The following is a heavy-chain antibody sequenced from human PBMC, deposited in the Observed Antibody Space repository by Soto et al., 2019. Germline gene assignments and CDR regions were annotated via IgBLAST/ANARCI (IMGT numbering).Heavy chain of an antibody. CDR2: INAGNGNT. J-gene: IGHJ3*02. D-gene: IGHD3-22*01. V-gene: IGHV1-3*01. Sequence: ASVKVSCKASGYTFTRYPMHWVLQAPGQRLEWMGWINAGNGNTKYSQKFQGRVTITRDTSASTAYMELSSLRSEDTAVYYCARLTPCEYVVIAEDAFDIWGQGTTVTVSS. CDR3: ARLTPCEYVVIAEDAFDI. CDR1: GYTFTRYP.